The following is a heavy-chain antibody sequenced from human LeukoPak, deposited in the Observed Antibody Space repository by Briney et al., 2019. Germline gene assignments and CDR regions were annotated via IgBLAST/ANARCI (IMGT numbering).Heavy chain of an antibody. D-gene: IGHD2-2*01. CDR1: GGSFSGYY. CDR2: INHSGST. J-gene: IGHJ5*02. V-gene: IGHV4-34*01. Sequence: SETLSLTRAVYGGSFSGYYWSWIRQPPGKGLEWIGEINHSGSTNYNPSLKSRVAISVDTSKNQFSLKLSSVTAADTAVYYCARHPVGYCSSTSCRYSWFDPWGQGTLVTVSS. CDR3: ARHPVGYCSSTSCRYSWFDP.